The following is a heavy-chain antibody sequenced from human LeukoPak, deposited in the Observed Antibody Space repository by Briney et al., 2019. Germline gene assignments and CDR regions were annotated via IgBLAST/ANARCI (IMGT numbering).Heavy chain of an antibody. V-gene: IGHV1-46*01. J-gene: IGHJ4*02. CDR2: INPSAGAT. Sequence: ASVKVSCKASGYTFTSYYMHWVRQAPGQGLEWVGIINPSAGATSYAPKFQDRVTMTRNTSISTAYMELSSLRSDDTAVYYCARGPPNWGYDYWGPGTLVTVSS. D-gene: IGHD7-27*01. CDR1: GYTFTSYY. CDR3: ARGPPNWGYDY.